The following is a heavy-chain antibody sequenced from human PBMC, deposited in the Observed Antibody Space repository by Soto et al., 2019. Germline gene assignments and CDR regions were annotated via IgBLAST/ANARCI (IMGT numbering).Heavy chain of an antibody. CDR3: ATMGTPATGLYYFDY. J-gene: IGHJ4*02. V-gene: IGHV4-30-4*08. Sequence: PSDTLSVTCTVSFGSIISGNGYWSWIRKPPGKGLEWIGFISYSGSAYYNPSLKSRVTISVDTSKNQFSLNLSFVTAADTAVYYCATMGTPATGLYYFDYWGQGTLVTVSS. CDR2: ISYSGSA. CDR1: FGSIISGNGY. D-gene: IGHD2-15*01.